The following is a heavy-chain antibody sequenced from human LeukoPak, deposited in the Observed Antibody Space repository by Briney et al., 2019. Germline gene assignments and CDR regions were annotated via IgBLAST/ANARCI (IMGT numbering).Heavy chain of an antibody. CDR1: GGSFSAYY. CDR2: INHSGST. V-gene: IGHV4-34*01. D-gene: IGHD1-26*01. J-gene: IGHJ4*02. Sequence: SETLSLTCAVYGGSFSAYYWSWIRQPPGKGLEWIGEINHSGSTNYNPSLKSRVTISVDTSKNQFSLKLSSVTAADTAVYYCARDLSVGVDDHWGQGTLVTVSS. CDR3: ARDLSVGVDDH.